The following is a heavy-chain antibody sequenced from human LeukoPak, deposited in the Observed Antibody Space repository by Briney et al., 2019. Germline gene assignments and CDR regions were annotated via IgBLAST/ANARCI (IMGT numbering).Heavy chain of an antibody. J-gene: IGHJ4*02. CDR1: GFTFSSYA. CDR3: ATTGYSSRNY. V-gene: IGHV3-23*01. CDR2: ISGSGDT. D-gene: IGHD6-13*01. Sequence: HAGGSLRLSCAASGFTFSSYAMGWVRQAPGKGLEWVSAISGSGDTYHADSVKGRFTISRDNSKNTLYLQMNSLRAEDTAVYYCATTGYSSRNYWGQGTLVTVSS.